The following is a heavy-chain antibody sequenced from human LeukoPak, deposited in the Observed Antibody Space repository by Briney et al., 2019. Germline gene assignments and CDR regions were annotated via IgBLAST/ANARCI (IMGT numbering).Heavy chain of an antibody. D-gene: IGHD5-12*01. CDR2: ISYDGSNK. CDR1: GFTFSSYG. CDR3: AKGGYSGYDA. V-gene: IGHV3-30*18. Sequence: PGGSLRISCAASGFTFSSYGMHCVRQAPGKGLEWVAVISYDGSNKYYADSVKGRFTISRDNSKNTLYLQMNSLRAEDTAVYYCAKGGYSGYDAWGQGTLVTVSS. J-gene: IGHJ5*02.